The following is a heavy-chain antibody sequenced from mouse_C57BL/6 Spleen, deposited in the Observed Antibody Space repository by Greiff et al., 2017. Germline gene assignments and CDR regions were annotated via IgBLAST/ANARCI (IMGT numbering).Heavy chain of an antibody. CDR3: ARSLNRSPSNDGSSYGFAY. J-gene: IGHJ3*01. Sequence: VQLQQSGPELVKPGASVKISCKASGYSFTDYNMNWVKQSNGKSLEWIGVINPNYGTTSYNQKFKGKATLTVDQSSSTAYRQLNSLTSEDSAVYYCARSLNRSPSNDGSSYGFAYWGQGTLVTVSA. V-gene: IGHV1-39*01. D-gene: IGHD1-1*01. CDR1: GYSFTDYN. CDR2: INPNYGTT.